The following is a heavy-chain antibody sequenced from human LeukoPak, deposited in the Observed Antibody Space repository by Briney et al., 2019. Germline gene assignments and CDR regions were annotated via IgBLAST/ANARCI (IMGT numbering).Heavy chain of an antibody. CDR1: GFTFSSYG. V-gene: IGHV3-30*02. Sequence: GGSLRLSCAASGFTFSSYGMHWVRQAPGKGLEGVAFIRYDGSNKYYADSVKGRFTISRDNSRNTLYLQMNSLRAEDTAVYYCAKRYHDFWSGYYYYYMDVWGKGTTVTVSS. D-gene: IGHD3-3*01. J-gene: IGHJ6*03. CDR3: AKRYHDFWSGYYYYYMDV. CDR2: IRYDGSNK.